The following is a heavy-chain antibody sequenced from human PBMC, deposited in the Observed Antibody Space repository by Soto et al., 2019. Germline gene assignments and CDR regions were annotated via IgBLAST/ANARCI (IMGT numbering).Heavy chain of an antibody. J-gene: IGHJ4*02. CDR2: ILHDETP. CDR3: AKDLFPTSGHRFFFES. V-gene: IGHV3-23*01. CDR1: GFTFITYA. Sequence: PGGSLRLSCAASGFTFITYAMTWVRQAPGRGLEWVSTILHDETPFYTDSVKGRFTISRDNVRGTLYLQMNGLRVEDAALYFCAKDLFPTSGHRFFFESWGQGSLVTVSS. D-gene: IGHD2-21*01.